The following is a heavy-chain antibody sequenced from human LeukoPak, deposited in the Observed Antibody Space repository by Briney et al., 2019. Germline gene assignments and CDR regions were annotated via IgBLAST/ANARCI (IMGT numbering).Heavy chain of an antibody. J-gene: IGHJ5*02. CDR1: GYTFTSYG. D-gene: IGHD2-2*01. CDR2: ISAYNGNT. V-gene: IGHV1-18*04. CDR3: ARVSTAATPLGWFDP. Sequence: ASVKVSCKASGYTFTSYGISWVRQAPGQGLEWMGWISAYNGNTNYAQKLRCRVTMTTHTSTSTAYLELRSLRSDDPAVYYCARVSTAATPLGWFDPWGQGTLVTVSS.